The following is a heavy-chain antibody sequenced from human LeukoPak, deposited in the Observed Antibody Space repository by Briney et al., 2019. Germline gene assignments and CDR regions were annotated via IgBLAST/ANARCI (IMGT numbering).Heavy chain of an antibody. Sequence: PGGSLRLSCAASGFTFSAYVMHWVRQAPGKGLECVAVISNDGNEKYYGDSVKGRFSISRDNSKNTLFLQMSGLRTEDTAVYYCVRDGGYTGGWTYGAGDYWGQGTLVTVSS. CDR1: GFTFSAYV. CDR3: VRDGGYTGGWTYGAGDY. V-gene: IGHV3-30*04. CDR2: ISNDGNEK. D-gene: IGHD2-8*02. J-gene: IGHJ4*01.